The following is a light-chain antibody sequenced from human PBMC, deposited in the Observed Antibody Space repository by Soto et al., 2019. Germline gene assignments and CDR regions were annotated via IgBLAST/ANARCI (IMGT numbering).Light chain of an antibody. J-gene: IGKJ5*01. CDR3: QQLNTFPVT. Sequence: DIQLTQSPSFPSASVGDRVTISCRASQDISSYLAWYQQTPGKAPKLLIFASSTLPSGVPSRFSGSGSGTEFTLTIASLQPEDFATYYCQQLNTFPVTFGQGTRLEIK. CDR1: QDISSY. CDR2: ASS. V-gene: IGKV1-9*01.